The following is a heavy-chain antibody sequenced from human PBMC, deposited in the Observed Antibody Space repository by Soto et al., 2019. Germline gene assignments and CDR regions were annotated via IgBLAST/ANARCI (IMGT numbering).Heavy chain of an antibody. CDR1: GFTFSSYS. CDR3: ASPLADYYDSSGRYYYYGMDV. Sequence: GSLRLSCAASGFTFSSYSMNWVRQAPGKGLEWVSSISSSSYIYYADSVKGRFTISRDNAKNSLYLQMNSLRAEDTAVYYCASPLADYYDSSGRYYYYGMDVWGQGTTVTVSS. V-gene: IGHV3-21*01. J-gene: IGHJ6*02. D-gene: IGHD3-22*01. CDR2: ISSSSYI.